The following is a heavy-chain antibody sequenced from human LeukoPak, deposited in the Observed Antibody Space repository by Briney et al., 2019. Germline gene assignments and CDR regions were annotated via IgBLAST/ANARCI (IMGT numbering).Heavy chain of an antibody. Sequence: PGGSLRLSCAVSGLTVSSNYINWVRQAPGKGLEWVSLIYTSGTTLYADSVKGRFTISRDISKNTLSLQMNSLRAEDTAVYYCARDRRGAVAATSDSYYFDYWGQGTLVTVSS. V-gene: IGHV3-53*01. J-gene: IGHJ4*02. CDR1: GLTVSSNY. CDR3: ARDRRGAVAATSDSYYFDY. CDR2: IYTSGTT. D-gene: IGHD6-19*01.